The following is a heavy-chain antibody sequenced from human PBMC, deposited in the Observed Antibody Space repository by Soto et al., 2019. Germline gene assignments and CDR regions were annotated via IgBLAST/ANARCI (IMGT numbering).Heavy chain of an antibody. V-gene: IGHV2-5*01. CDR1: GFSLSTSAAG. D-gene: IGHD1-20*01. J-gene: IGHJ4*02. Sequence: GPTLANPTQTLTLSFTFSGFSLSTSAAGLGWIRQRAGRALEWLAVIYWNDDKRYSPSLKNRLTSTKDTSKNKVVLTMTNMDPVETATYYCVHRTYNTPNYFGYWGQGTLVTVSS. CDR2: IYWNDDK. CDR3: VHRTYNTPNYFGY.